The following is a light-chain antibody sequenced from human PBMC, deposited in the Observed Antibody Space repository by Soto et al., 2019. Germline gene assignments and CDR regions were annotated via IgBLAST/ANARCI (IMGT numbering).Light chain of an antibody. V-gene: IGKV1D-12*01. Sequence: DIQMTQSPSSVSTSVGDRVTITCRASQGISTFLAWYQQKPGKAPKLLIYDVSSLQSGVPSRFSGSGSGTDFTLTINSLQPEDFATYYCQQAHSFPRTFGQGTKVDIK. CDR3: QQAHSFPRT. CDR1: QGISTF. J-gene: IGKJ1*01. CDR2: DVS.